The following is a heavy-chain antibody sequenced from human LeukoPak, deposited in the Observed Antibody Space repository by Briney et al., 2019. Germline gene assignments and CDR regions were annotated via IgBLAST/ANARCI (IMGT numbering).Heavy chain of an antibody. CDR3: ARDIPFDY. J-gene: IGHJ4*02. Sequence: GRSLRLSCTASGFTFGDYGVSWVRQAPGKGLEWVSVIYSGGSTYYADSVKGRFTISRDNSKNTLYLQMNSLRAEDTAVYYCARDIPFDYWGQGTLVTVSS. CDR2: IYSGGST. V-gene: IGHV3-66*01. CDR1: GFTFGDYG.